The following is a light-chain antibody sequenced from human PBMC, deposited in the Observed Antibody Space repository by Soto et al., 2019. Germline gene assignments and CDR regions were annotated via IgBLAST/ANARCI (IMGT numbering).Light chain of an antibody. V-gene: IGKV1-5*03. CDR3: QHYNRYSEA. CDR2: KAS. J-gene: IGKJ1*01. CDR1: QTISSW. Sequence: DIQMTQSPSTLSGSVGDRVTITCRASQTISSWLAWYQQKPGKAPKLLIYKASTLKSGFPSRFSGSGSGTEFTLTISSLQPDDFSTYYCQHYNRYSEAFGPGTKVDI.